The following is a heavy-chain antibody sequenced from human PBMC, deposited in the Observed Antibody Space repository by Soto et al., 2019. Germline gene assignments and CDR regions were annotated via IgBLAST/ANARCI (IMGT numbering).Heavy chain of an antibody. CDR3: ARATPAGSADF. V-gene: IGHV4-31*03. CDR2: ISYSGSS. CDR1: GGSNIRDGYY. Sequence: ASETLSLTCTVSGGSNIRDGYYWSWIRQHPGKGLEWIAYISYSGSSYSNPSLKSRVTISADTSKTPFSLRLTSVTAADTAVYFCARATPAGSADFWGQGTRVTVSS. J-gene: IGHJ4*02. D-gene: IGHD2-2*01.